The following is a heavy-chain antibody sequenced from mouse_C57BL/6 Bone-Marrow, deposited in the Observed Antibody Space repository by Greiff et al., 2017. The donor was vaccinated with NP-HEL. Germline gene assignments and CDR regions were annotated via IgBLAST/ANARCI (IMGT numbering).Heavy chain of an antibody. V-gene: IGHV2-9-1*01. J-gene: IGHJ3*01. CDR3: ASYGYDGGWFAY. CDR1: GFSLTSYA. D-gene: IGHD2-2*01. CDR2: IWTGGGP. Sequence: VHLVESGPGLVAPSQSLSITCTVSGFSLTSYAISWVRQPPGKGLEWLGVIWTGGGPNYNSALKSRLSLSKDNSKSQVFLKMNRQQTDDTSRYYCASYGYDGGWFAYWGQGTLVTVSA.